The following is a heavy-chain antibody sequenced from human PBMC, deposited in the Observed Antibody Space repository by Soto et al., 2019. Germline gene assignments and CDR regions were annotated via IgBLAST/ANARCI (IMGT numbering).Heavy chain of an antibody. D-gene: IGHD2-2*01. CDR1: GGTFSRYS. V-gene: IGHV1-69*08. CDR3: AREDRDRETGLVPAAIDGMDV. CDR2: IIPIFGIA. J-gene: IGHJ6*02. Sequence: QVQLVQSGAEVKKPGSSVKVSCKASGGTFSRYSITWVRQAPGHGLEWIGRIIPIFGIASYAQKFQGRVTSPADESTSXAXMXXSSLRSDDTAVYYCAREDRDRETGLVPAAIDGMDVWGQGTTVTVSS.